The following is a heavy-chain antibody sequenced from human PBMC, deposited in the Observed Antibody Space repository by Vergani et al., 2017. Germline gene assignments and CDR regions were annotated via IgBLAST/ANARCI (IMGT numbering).Heavy chain of an antibody. V-gene: IGHV3-15*07. CDR1: GFRFSDYG. CDR2: IKSTFDRGTT. D-gene: IGHD2-21*01. Sequence: VQMVESGGGVVQPGRSLRLSCAVSGFRFSDYGMHWVRRTPGKGLEWVGRIKSTFDRGTTDYAAAVKGRFTISRDDSKNTLFLQMNGLKTEDIGVYYCTTDPRYCGDGSCYWLRDHHYYGMDVWGQGTTVTVSS. CDR3: TTDPRYCGDGSCYWLRDHHYYGMDV. J-gene: IGHJ6*02.